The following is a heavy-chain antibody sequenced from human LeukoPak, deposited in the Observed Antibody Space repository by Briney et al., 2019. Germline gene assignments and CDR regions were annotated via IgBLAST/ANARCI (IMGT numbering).Heavy chain of an antibody. CDR2: ISGSGGST. CDR1: GFTFSSYA. Sequence: GGSLRLSCAASGFTFSSYAMSWVRQAPGKGLEWVSAISGSGGSTYYADSVKGRFTTSRDNSKNTLYLQMNSLRAEDTAVYYCAKNRLVRGTYYFDYWGQGTLVTVSS. V-gene: IGHV3-23*01. CDR3: AKNRLVRGTYYFDY. D-gene: IGHD3-10*01. J-gene: IGHJ4*02.